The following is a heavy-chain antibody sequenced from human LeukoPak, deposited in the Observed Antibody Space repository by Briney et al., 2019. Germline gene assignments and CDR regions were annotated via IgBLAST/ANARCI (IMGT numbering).Heavy chain of an antibody. J-gene: IGHJ6*03. D-gene: IGHD2-15*01. V-gene: IGHV1-69*06. Sequence: ASVKVSCKASGGTFSSYAISWVRQAPGQGLKWMGGIIPIFGTANYAQKFQGRVTITADKSTSTAYMELSSLRSEDTAVYYCARGRGGKYCSGGSCYSYDYYYYYMDVWGKGTTVTVSS. CDR3: ARGRGGKYCSGGSCYSYDYYYYYMDV. CDR2: IIPIFGTA. CDR1: GGTFSSYA.